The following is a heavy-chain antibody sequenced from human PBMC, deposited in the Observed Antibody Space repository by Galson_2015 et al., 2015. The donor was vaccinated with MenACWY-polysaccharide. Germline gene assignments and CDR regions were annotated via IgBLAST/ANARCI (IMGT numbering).Heavy chain of an antibody. V-gene: IGHV3-23*01. J-gene: IGHJ4*02. D-gene: IGHD5-18*01. CDR1: GFTFSNYA. CDR2: IGGSGSNT. Sequence: SLRLSCAVSGFTFSNYAMSWVRQAPGKGLEWVSTIGGSGSNTHYADSVKGRFTISRDNSKNTLSLQMNSLRAEDTAVYYCARVRYSTGKYLFDYWGQGTLVAVSS. CDR3: ARVRYSTGKYLFDY.